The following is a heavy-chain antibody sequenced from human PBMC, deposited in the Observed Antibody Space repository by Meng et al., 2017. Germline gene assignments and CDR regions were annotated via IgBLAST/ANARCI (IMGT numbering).Heavy chain of an antibody. CDR1: GYTFTGYY. CDR3: ARGYSSSWYTDY. Sequence: VQRVQSGAGVKKRGASGKFACKASGYTFTGYYMHWVRQAPGQGLEWMGRINPNSGGTNYAQKFQGRVTMTRDTSISTAYMELSRLRSDDTAVYYCARGYSSSWYTDYWGQGTLVTVSS. V-gene: IGHV1-2*06. CDR2: INPNSGGT. D-gene: IGHD6-13*01. J-gene: IGHJ4*02.